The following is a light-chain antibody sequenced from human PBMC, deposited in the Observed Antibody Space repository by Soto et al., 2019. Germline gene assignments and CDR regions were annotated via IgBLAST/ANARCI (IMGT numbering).Light chain of an antibody. CDR1: QDIRKY. CDR2: DTT. J-gene: IGKJ4*02. Sequence: DIQMTQTQSSLSASVGDRVTIPCQASQDIRKYLNWYQQKQGKAPNLLIYDTTHLETGVPSRFSGSGSGTDFTFTISSLQPEDIATYYCQQYDNLVTFGGGTKVDLK. V-gene: IGKV1-33*01. CDR3: QQYDNLVT.